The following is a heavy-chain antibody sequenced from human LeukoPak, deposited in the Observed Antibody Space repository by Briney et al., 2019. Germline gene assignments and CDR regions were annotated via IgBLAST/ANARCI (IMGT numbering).Heavy chain of an antibody. CDR3: AREGAAPMYYYYMDV. D-gene: IGHD2-2*01. Sequence: KPSETLSLTCTVSGGSISSYYWSWIRQPPGKGLEWISYINYSGSTNYNPSLKSRVTISLDTSKNQFSLKLNSVTAADTAVYYCAREGAAPMYYYYMDVWGKGTTVTVSS. CDR2: INYSGST. CDR1: GGSISSYY. J-gene: IGHJ6*03. V-gene: IGHV4-59*01.